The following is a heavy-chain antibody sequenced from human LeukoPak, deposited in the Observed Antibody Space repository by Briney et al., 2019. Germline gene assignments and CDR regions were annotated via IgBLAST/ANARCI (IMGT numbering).Heavy chain of an antibody. Sequence: TSETLSLTCTVSGGSISSYYWSWIRQPPGKGLEWIGYINYSGSTNYNPSLKSRVTISVDTSKNQFSLKLSSVTAADTAVYYCARQNNWNDGYGMDVWGQGTTVTVSS. J-gene: IGHJ6*02. CDR2: INYSGST. CDR1: GGSISSYY. CDR3: ARQNNWNDGYGMDV. V-gene: IGHV4-59*08. D-gene: IGHD1-1*01.